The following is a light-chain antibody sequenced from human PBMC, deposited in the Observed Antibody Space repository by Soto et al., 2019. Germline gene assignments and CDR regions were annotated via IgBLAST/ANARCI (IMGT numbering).Light chain of an antibody. Sequence: QSVLTQPASVSGSPGQSITISCTGTSGDVTDNNYVSWYQHHPDKAPKLIIYEVRNRPSGVSNRFSGSKSGNTASLSISGLQAEDEADYYCSSYTGSSVIFGGGTQLTVL. CDR1: SGDVTDNNY. CDR3: SSYTGSSVI. V-gene: IGLV2-14*01. J-gene: IGLJ2*01. CDR2: EVR.